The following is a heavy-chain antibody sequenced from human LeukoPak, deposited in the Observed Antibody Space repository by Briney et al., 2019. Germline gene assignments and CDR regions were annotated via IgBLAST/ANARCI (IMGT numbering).Heavy chain of an antibody. J-gene: IGHJ4*02. CDR1: GGSISSYY. CDR3: ARDLSGSSGRAEPDLYFDY. D-gene: IGHD3-10*01. Sequence: SETLSLTCPVSGGSISSYYWTWIRQPAGKGLEWIGRIYTSGSTSYNPSLESRVTLSVDTSKNQFSLKLSSVTAADTAVYYCARDLSGSSGRAEPDLYFDYWGQGTLVTVSS. V-gene: IGHV4-4*07. CDR2: IYTSGST.